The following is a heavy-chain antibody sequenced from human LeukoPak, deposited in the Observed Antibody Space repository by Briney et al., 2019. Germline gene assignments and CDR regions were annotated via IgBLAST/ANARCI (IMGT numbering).Heavy chain of an antibody. CDR2: ISGGGGIT. V-gene: IGHV3-23*01. CDR3: AKDQNYDILTGLRWYYGMDV. J-gene: IGHJ6*02. D-gene: IGHD3-9*01. Sequence: GGPLRLSCAASGFTFTSYAMSWVRQAPGKGLEWVSTISGGGGITYYADSVKGRFTISRDSSKKTLYLQMNSLRGEDTAVYYCAKDQNYDILTGLRWYYGMDVWGQGTTVTVSS. CDR1: GFTFTSYA.